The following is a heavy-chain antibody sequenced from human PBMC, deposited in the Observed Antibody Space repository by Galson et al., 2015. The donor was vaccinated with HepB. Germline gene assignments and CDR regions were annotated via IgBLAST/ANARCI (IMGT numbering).Heavy chain of an antibody. D-gene: IGHD6-25*01. J-gene: IGHJ3*02. Sequence: SLRLSCAASGFTVSSNYMSWVRQAPGKGLEWVSVIYSGGSTYYADSVKGRFTISRDNSKNTLYLQMNSLRAEDTAVYYCARPHQQRHAFDIWGQGTMVTVSS. CDR2: IYSGGST. CDR1: GFTVSSNY. CDR3: ARPHQQRHAFDI. V-gene: IGHV3-66*04.